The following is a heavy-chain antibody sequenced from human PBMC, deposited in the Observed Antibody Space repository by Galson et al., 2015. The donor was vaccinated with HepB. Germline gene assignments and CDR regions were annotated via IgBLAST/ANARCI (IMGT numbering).Heavy chain of an antibody. V-gene: IGHV3-30*18. D-gene: IGHD3-16*01. Sequence: SLRLSCAASGFTFSNYGMHWVRQAPGKGLEWVALISYDANNQYYVDSVKGRFTISRDNSKNTVFLQMNSLTAADTAVYHCAKDLGINTGAFDSWGLGTLLTVSS. CDR3: AKDLGINTGAFDS. J-gene: IGHJ4*02. CDR2: ISYDANNQ. CDR1: GFTFSNYG.